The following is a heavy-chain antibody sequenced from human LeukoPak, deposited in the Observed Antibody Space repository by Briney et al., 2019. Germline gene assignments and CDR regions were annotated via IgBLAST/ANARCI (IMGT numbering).Heavy chain of an antibody. CDR1: GYLFTSYW. V-gene: IGHV5-51*01. Sequence: GESLKISCKGSGYLFTSYWIGWVRQMPGKGLEWMGSIYPDDSDTTYSPSFQGQVTISVDKSISTAYLQWSSLKASDTAMYYCARLGSTNWGDFDYWGQGTLVTVSS. J-gene: IGHJ4*02. D-gene: IGHD2-2*01. CDR3: ARLGSTNWGDFDY. CDR2: IYPDDSDT.